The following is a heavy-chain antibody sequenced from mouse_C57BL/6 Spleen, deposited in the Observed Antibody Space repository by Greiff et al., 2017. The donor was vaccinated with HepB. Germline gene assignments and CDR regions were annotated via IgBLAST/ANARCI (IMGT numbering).Heavy chain of an antibody. J-gene: IGHJ1*03. CDR3: ARAFITTVLYWYFDV. CDR1: GFTFSSYG. Sequence: DVHLVESGGDLVKPGGSLKLSCAASGFTFSSYGMSWVRQTPDKRLEWVATISSGGSYTYYPDSVKGRFTISRDNAKNTLYLQMSSLKSEDTAMYYCARAFITTVLYWYFDVWGTGTTVTVSS. CDR2: ISSGGSYT. D-gene: IGHD1-1*01. V-gene: IGHV5-6*01.